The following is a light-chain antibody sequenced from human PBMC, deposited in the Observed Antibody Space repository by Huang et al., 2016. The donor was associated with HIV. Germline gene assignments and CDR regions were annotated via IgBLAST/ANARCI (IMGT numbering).Light chain of an antibody. Sequence: EIVLTQSPGTLSLSPGERATLSCRASQSVSSSYLAWYQQIPGQAPRLLIYGASSSATGIPDRFIGSGSGTDFTLTISRLEPEDFAVYYCQQYGSSITFGQGTRLEIK. J-gene: IGKJ5*01. CDR2: GAS. V-gene: IGKV3-20*01. CDR1: QSVSSSY. CDR3: QQYGSSIT.